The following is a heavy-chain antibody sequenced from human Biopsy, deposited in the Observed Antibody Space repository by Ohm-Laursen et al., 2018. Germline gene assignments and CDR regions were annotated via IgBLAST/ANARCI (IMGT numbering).Heavy chain of an antibody. CDR3: ARTPILIVSAGLVYRHLRHLQGMDV. V-gene: IGHV2-70*11. CDR2: VDWDDYK. J-gene: IGHJ6*02. CDR1: GFSLSARGTC. Sequence: TQTLTLTCSFSGFSLSARGTCVSWIRQAPGKALEWLARVDWDDYKDYSASLQTKLSISKDTSNDQVVLTVNNVDPADTATYYCARTPILIVSAGLVYRHLRHLQGMDVWGQGIAVTVS. D-gene: IGHD6-13*01.